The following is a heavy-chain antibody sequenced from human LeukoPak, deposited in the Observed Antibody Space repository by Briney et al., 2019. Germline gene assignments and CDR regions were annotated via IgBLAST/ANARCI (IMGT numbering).Heavy chain of an antibody. D-gene: IGHD4-17*01. V-gene: IGHV3-30*01. Sequence: PGGSLRLSCAASGFTFSSYSMHWVRQAPGKGLEWVALISYDGSRKYYADSLKGRFTISRDNSKNTLYLQMNSLGPEDTAVFYCARDLQAWNHGDSPYYWGQGTLVTVSS. CDR1: GFTFSSYS. CDR3: ARDLQAWNHGDSPYY. CDR2: ISYDGSRK. J-gene: IGHJ4*02.